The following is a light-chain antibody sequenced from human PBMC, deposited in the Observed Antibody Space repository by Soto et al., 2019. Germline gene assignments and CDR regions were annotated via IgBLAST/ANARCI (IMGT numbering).Light chain of an antibody. J-gene: IGKJ1*01. CDR2: GAS. V-gene: IGKV3-20*01. CDR1: QSLSTNQ. Sequence: MVFARSPGTRSFAVGERGTVPCRASQSLSTNQLAWYQQKPGQAPRLLIYGASSRATGTASRCSSSGAGADFTLTVSLLEPEEVAVYCCQHYGGSSTCGQGTQVEI. CDR3: QHYGGSST.